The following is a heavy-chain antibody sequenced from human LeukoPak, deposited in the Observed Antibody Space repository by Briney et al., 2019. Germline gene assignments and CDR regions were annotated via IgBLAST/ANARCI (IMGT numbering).Heavy chain of an antibody. CDR3: ARGERRDGYNLYYYYYGMDV. J-gene: IGHJ6*02. Sequence: PSETLSLTCTVSGGSISSYYWSWIRQPPGKGLEWIGYLYYSGSTNYNPSLQSRVTISVDTSKNQFSLKLSSVTAADTAVYYCARGERRDGYNLYYYYYGMDVWGQGTTVTVSS. D-gene: IGHD5-24*01. CDR2: LYYSGST. V-gene: IGHV4-59*01. CDR1: GGSISSYY.